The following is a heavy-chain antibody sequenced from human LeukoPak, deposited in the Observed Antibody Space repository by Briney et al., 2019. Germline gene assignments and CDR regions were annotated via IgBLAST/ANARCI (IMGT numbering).Heavy chain of an antibody. CDR1: GFTFSNYA. Sequence: GGSLRLSCAASGFTFSNYAMNWVRRAPGKGLVWVSRISPTGSTTSYADSVKGRFTVSRDNAKNTLYLQVNNLRAEDTAVYYCARGPNSNWSGLDFWGQGTLLTVSS. CDR2: ISPTGSTT. CDR3: ARGPNSNWSGLDF. D-gene: IGHD6-6*01. J-gene: IGHJ4*02. V-gene: IGHV3-74*01.